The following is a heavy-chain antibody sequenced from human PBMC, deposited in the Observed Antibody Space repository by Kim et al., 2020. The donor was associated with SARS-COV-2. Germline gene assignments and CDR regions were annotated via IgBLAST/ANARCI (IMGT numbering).Heavy chain of an antibody. V-gene: IGHV3-74*01. J-gene: IGHJ4*02. Sequence: AESVKGRFTISRDNAKNTLYLQMNSLRAEDTAVYYCARLIRDVVVVGEPYWGQGTLVTVSS. D-gene: IGHD2-15*01. CDR3: ARLIRDVVVVGEPY.